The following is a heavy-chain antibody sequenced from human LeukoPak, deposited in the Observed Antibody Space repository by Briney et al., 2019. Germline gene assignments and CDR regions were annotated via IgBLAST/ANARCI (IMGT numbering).Heavy chain of an antibody. Sequence: SETLSLTCTVSNGSVSSNDYSWSWVRQPPGRGLEWIGYMYYSGSSYYSPSLKSRVTISVDTSKNRFSLKLSSVTAADTAVYYCARAHYYGSGSPDAFDIWGQGTLVTVSS. V-gene: IGHV4-30-4*01. CDR3: ARAHYYGSGSPDAFDI. CDR1: NGSVSSNDYS. J-gene: IGHJ3*02. D-gene: IGHD3-10*01. CDR2: MYYSGSS.